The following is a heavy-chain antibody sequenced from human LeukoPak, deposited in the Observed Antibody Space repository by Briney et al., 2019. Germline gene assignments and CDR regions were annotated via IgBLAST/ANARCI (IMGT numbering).Heavy chain of an antibody. CDR2: IYYSGSS. Sequence: SETLSLTCTVSGGSISSSSYYWGWIRQPPGKGLEWIGSIYYSGSSYYNPSLKSRVTISVDKSKNQFSLKLSSVTAADTAIYYCAREWTGTASAYDIWGQGTMVTVSS. J-gene: IGHJ3*02. D-gene: IGHD3/OR15-3a*01. CDR1: GGSISSSSYY. V-gene: IGHV4-39*07. CDR3: AREWTGTASAYDI.